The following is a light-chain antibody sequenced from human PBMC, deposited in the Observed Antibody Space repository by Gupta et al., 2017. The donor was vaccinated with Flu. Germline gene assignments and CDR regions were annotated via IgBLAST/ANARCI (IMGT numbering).Light chain of an antibody. V-gene: IGKV3-11*01. CDR2: DAS. CDR3: QQRSNCPPRT. J-gene: IGKJ4*01. Sequence: EIVLTQSQATLSLSPGERATLSCRTSQSVSSYLAWYQQKSGQAPRLLIYDASNRATGIPARCIGSGSWTDFTLTISSLEPEDFSVYYCQQRSNCPPRTFGGGTKVEIK. CDR1: QSVSSY.